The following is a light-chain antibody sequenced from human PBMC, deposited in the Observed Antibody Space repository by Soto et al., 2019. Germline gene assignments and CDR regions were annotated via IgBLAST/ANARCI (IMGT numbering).Light chain of an antibody. J-gene: IGKJ4*01. Sequence: EIVLTQSPATLSLSPGARAPLSCRARQSVSSYLAWYQQKPGQAPRLLIYDASNRATGIPARFSGSGSGTDFTLTINSLEPEDFAVYYCQQRSNWPSFGGGTKVDIK. CDR2: DAS. V-gene: IGKV3-11*01. CDR3: QQRSNWPS. CDR1: QSVSSY.